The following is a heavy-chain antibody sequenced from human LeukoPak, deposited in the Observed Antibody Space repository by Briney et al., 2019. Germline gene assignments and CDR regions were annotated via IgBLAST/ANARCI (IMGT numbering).Heavy chain of an antibody. CDR2: ISSSGSTI. J-gene: IGHJ5*02. CDR3: ARDRPATYYDILTGYYSTHYYGSALGLEFDP. CDR1: GFTFSDYY. Sequence: GGSLRLSCAASGFTFSDYYMSWIRQAPGKGLEWVSYISSSGSTIYYADSVKGRFTISRDNAKNSLYLQMNSLRAEDTAVYYCARDRPATYYDILTGYYSTHYYGSALGLEFDPWGQGTLVTVSS. V-gene: IGHV3-11*01. D-gene: IGHD3-9*01.